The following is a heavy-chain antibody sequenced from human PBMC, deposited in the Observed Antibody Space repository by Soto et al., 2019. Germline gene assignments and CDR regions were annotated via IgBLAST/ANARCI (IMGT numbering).Heavy chain of an antibody. D-gene: IGHD2-15*01. CDR3: ARDQGYCSGGSCYVAGY. CDR2: INSDGSST. V-gene: IGHV3-74*01. J-gene: IGHJ4*02. Sequence: GGSLRLSCAASGFTFSSYWMHWVRQAPGKGLVWVSRINSDGSSTTYADSVKGRFTISRDNAKNTLYLQLNSLRAEDTAVYYCARDQGYCSGGSCYVAGYWGQGTLVTVSS. CDR1: GFTFSSYW.